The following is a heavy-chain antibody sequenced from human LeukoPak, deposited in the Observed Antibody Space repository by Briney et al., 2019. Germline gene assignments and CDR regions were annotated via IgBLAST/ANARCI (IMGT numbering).Heavy chain of an antibody. D-gene: IGHD3-10*01. CDR1: GFTFSSYA. CDR2: ISGSGGST. Sequence: GGSLRLSCAASGFTFSSYAMSWVRQAPGKGPEWVSAISGSGGSTYYADSVKGRFTISRDNSKNTLYLQMNSLRAEDTAVYYCAKDRELLWFGELLPFDYWGQGTLVTVSS. V-gene: IGHV3-23*01. J-gene: IGHJ4*02. CDR3: AKDRELLWFGELLPFDY.